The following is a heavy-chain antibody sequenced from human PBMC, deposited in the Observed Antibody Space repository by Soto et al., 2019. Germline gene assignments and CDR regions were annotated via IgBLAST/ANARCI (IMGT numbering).Heavy chain of an antibody. CDR1: GGSFSGYY. CDR3: ARVSWDSFDY. Sequence: SETLSLPCAVYGGSFSGYYWSWIRQPPGKGLEWIGEINHSGSTNYNPSLKSRVTISVDTSKNQFSLKLSSVTAADTAVYYCARVSWDSFDYWGQGTLVTVSS. V-gene: IGHV4-34*01. CDR2: INHSGST. J-gene: IGHJ4*02. D-gene: IGHD1-26*01.